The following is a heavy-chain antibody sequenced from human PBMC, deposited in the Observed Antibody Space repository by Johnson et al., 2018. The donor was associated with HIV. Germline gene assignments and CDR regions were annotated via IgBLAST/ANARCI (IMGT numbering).Heavy chain of an antibody. J-gene: IGHJ3*02. V-gene: IGHV3-30*18. CDR2: ISYDGSNK. CDR1: GFTFSSYD. CDR3: AKVAVATAAGGVALDI. Sequence: QMLLVESGGGVVQPGRSLRLSCAASGFTFSSYDIHWVRQAPGKGMDWVAVISYDGSNKYYSDSVKGRFTISRDNSKNTLYLQMNSLRAEDTAVYYCAKVAVATAAGGVALDIWGPGTMVTDSS. D-gene: IGHD6-13*01.